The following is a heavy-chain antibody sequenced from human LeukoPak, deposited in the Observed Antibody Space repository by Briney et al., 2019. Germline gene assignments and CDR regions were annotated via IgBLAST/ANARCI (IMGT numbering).Heavy chain of an antibody. D-gene: IGHD6-6*01. CDR1: GGSFSGYY. CDR2: INHSGST. V-gene: IGHV4-34*01. Sequence: SETLSLTCAVYGGSFSGYYWSWIRQPPGKGLEWIGEINHSGSTNYNPSLKSRVTISVDTSKNQFSLKLSSVTAADTAVYYCARLLPSYSSSLGTNWFDPWGQGTLVTVSS. CDR3: ARLLPSYSSSLGTNWFDP. J-gene: IGHJ5*02.